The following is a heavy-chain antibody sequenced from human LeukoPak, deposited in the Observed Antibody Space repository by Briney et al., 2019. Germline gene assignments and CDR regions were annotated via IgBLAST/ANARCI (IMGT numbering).Heavy chain of an antibody. CDR3: ARIWDGYSGSDY. CDR1: GFTFSGYS. V-gene: IGHV3-48*04. CDR2: ISTAGTTV. Sequence: PGGSLRLSCAASGFTFSGYSLNWVRQAPGKGLEWISYISTAGTTVYYADSVKGRFAISRDNAKNSLYLQMNSLRAEDTAVYYCARIWDGYSGSDYWGQGTLVTVSS. D-gene: IGHD1-26*01. J-gene: IGHJ4*02.